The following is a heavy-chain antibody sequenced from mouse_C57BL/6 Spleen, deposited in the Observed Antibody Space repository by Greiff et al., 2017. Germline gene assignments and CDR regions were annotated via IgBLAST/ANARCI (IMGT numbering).Heavy chain of an antibody. D-gene: IGHD2-4*01. CDR1: GFTFSSYG. Sequence: EVQLVESGGDLVKPGGSLKLSCAASGFTFSSYGMSWVRQTPDKRLEWVATLSSGGSYTYYPDSVKGRVTISRDNAKNTLYLQMSSLNSEDTAMYDCSRQRDYDYAKDYWGQGTSGTVSS. CDR2: LSSGGSYT. CDR3: SRQRDYDYAKDY. J-gene: IGHJ4*01. V-gene: IGHV5-6*01.